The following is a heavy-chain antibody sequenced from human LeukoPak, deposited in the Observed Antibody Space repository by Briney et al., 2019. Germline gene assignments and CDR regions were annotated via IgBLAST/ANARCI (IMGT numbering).Heavy chain of an antibody. J-gene: IGHJ4*02. CDR3: AIGYCSSTSCYRFKN. Sequence: GGSLRLSCAASGFTFSSYGMHWVRQAPGKGLEWVAFIRYDGSNKYYAESVKGRFTISRDNSKNTLYLQMNSLRAEDTAVYYCAIGYCSSTSCYRFKNWGQGTLVTVSS. V-gene: IGHV3-30*02. CDR2: IRYDGSNK. D-gene: IGHD2-2*01. CDR1: GFTFSSYG.